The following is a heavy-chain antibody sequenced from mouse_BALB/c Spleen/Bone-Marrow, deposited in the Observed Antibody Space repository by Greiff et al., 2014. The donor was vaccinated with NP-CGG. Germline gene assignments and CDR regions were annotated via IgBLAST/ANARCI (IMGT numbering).Heavy chain of an antibody. CDR2: IDPFNGAT. V-gene: IGHV1-31*01. CDR3: ARNWDVDY. D-gene: IGHD4-1*01. CDR1: GYSFTSYY. J-gene: IGHJ2*01. Sequence: EVQLQQSGPELMKPGASVKISCKASGYSFTSYYMHWVKQSHGKSLEWIGYIDPFNGATSYNQKFKGKATLTVDKSSSTAYMHLSSLTSEDSAVYYCARNWDVDYWGQGTTLTASS.